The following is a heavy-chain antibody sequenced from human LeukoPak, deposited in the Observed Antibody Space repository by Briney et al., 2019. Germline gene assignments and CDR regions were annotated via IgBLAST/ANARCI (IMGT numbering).Heavy chain of an antibody. CDR1: GGSISSSSYY. CDR2: IYYSGST. J-gene: IGHJ4*02. V-gene: IGHV4-39*01. CDR3: ARVREGGGYVDY. Sequence: SETLSLTCTVSGGSISSSSYYWGWIRQPPGKGLEWIGSIYYSGSTYYNPSLKSRVTISVDTSKNRFSLKLSSVTAADTAVYYCARVREGGGYVDYWGQGTLVTVSS. D-gene: IGHD2-15*01.